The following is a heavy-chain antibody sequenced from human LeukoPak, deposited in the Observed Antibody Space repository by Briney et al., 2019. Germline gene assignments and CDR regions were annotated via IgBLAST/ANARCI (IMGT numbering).Heavy chain of an antibody. V-gene: IGHV3-23*01. D-gene: IGHD2-15*01. Sequence: GGSLRLSCAASGFTFSSYAMSWVRQAPGKGLEWVSAISGSGGSTYYADSVKSRFTISRDNSKNTLYLQMNSLRAEDTAVYYCAKDLGYCSGGSCYSFDYWGQGTLVTVSS. J-gene: IGHJ4*02. CDR2: ISGSGGST. CDR1: GFTFSSYA. CDR3: AKDLGYCSGGSCYSFDY.